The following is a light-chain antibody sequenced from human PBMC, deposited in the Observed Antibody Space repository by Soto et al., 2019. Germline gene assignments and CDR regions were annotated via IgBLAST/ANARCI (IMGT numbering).Light chain of an antibody. CDR1: SGDVGGHNH. V-gene: IGLV2-14*01. Sequence: QSALTQPASVSGSPGQSITISCTGTSGDVGGHNHVSWYQQHPGNAPRLIIYEVSDRPSGDFNAFSGSKSGKTASLPIFWLQGEDEADDNCTTHRARGVFGTGTKVTV. J-gene: IGLJ1*01. CDR3: TTHRARGV. CDR2: EVS.